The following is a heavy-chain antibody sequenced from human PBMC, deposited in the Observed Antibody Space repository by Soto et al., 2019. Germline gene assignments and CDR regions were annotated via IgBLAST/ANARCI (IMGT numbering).Heavy chain of an antibody. V-gene: IGHV4-34*01. CDR3: ARRDYNWFDP. CDR1: GGSFSGYY. J-gene: IGHJ5*02. D-gene: IGHD3-10*01. Sequence: SETLSLTCAVYGGSFSGYYWSWIRQPPGKGLEWIGEINHSGSTNYNPSLKSRVTISVDTSKNQFSLKLSSVTAADTAVYYCARRDYNWFDPWGQGTLVTVSS. CDR2: INHSGST.